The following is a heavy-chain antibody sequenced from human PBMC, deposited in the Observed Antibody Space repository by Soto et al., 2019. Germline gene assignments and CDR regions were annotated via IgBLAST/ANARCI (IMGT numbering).Heavy chain of an antibody. CDR1: GFSFDEYA. Sequence: EVQLMESGGTLVQPGRSLRLSCAASGFSFDEYAMHWVRQVPGKGLEWVSGVSWNSGTVGYGDSVKGRFTISRDNDKNSLYLQMNSLRAEDTAMYYCAKGFCSSAKCYTYSYMDVWGKGTAVTVSS. J-gene: IGHJ6*03. D-gene: IGHD2-2*01. CDR3: AKGFCSSAKCYTYSYMDV. CDR2: VSWNSGTV. V-gene: IGHV3-9*01.